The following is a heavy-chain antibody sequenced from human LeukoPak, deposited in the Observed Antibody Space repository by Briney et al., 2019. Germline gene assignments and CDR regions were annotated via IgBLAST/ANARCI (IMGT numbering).Heavy chain of an antibody. CDR3: ARRIVTYYYDSSGSLDAFDI. CDR2: INSDGSST. CDR1: GFTFSSYW. J-gene: IGHJ3*02. Sequence: GGSLRLSCAVSGFTFSSYWMHWVRQAPGKGLVWVSRINSDGSSTSYADSVKGRFTISRDNAKSTLYLQMNSLRAEDTAVYYCARRIVTYYYDSSGSLDAFDIWGQGTMVTVSS. V-gene: IGHV3-74*01. D-gene: IGHD3-22*01.